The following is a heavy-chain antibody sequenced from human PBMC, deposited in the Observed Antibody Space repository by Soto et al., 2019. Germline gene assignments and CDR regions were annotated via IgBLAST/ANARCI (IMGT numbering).Heavy chain of an antibody. CDR1: GFTFSSYA. D-gene: IGHD5-18*01. CDR2: ISYDGSNK. V-gene: IGHV3-30-3*01. CDR3: ARAIVDTAILSYFDY. J-gene: IGHJ4*02. Sequence: QVQLVESGGGVVQPGRSLRLSCAASGFTFSSYAMHWVRQAPGKGLEWVAVISYDGSNKYYADSVKGRFTISRDNSKNTLYLQMNSLRAEDTAVYYCARAIVDTAILSYFDYWGQGTLVTVSS.